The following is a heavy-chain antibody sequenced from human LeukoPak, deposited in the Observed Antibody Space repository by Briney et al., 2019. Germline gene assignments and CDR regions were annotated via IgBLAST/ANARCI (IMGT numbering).Heavy chain of an antibody. D-gene: IGHD3-22*01. V-gene: IGHV3-74*01. CDR3: ARGTYYYDSSGYYLSYYFDY. J-gene: IGHJ4*02. CDR2: INSDGSST. Sequence: PGGSLRLSCAASGFTFSSYSMNWVRQAPGKGLVRVSRINSDGSSTSYADSVKGRFTISRDNAKNTLYLQMNSLRAEDTAVYYCARGTYYYDSSGYYLSYYFDYWGQGTLVTVSS. CDR1: GFTFSSYS.